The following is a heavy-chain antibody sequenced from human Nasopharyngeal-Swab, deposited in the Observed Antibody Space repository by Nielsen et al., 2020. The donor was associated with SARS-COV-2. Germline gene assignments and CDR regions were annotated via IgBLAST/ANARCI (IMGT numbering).Heavy chain of an antibody. CDR3: AKDGGGWYTSGWYYFDY. CDR1: GFAFSSYA. CDR2: FSGSSGKT. J-gene: IGHJ4*02. D-gene: IGHD6-19*01. Sequence: GESLKISCAASGFAFSSYAMSWVRQTPGKGLAWVSSFSGSSGKTYYADYVKGRFTISRDTSKNTLYLQMNSLRADDTAVYYCAKDGGGWYTSGWYYFDYWGQGTLVTVSS. V-gene: IGHV3-23*01.